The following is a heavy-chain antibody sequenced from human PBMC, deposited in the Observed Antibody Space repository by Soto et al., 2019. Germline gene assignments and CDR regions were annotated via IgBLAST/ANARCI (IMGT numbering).Heavy chain of an antibody. CDR1: GYTLTELS. CDR3: ARGRRYYDSNGYYNYFDY. CDR2: FDPEDGET. V-gene: IGHV1-24*01. Sequence: ASVKVSCKVSGYTLTELSMHWVRQAPGKRLEWMGGFDPEDGETIYAQKYQGRVTMTEDTSTDTAYMELSSLRSEDTAVYYCARGRRYYDSNGYYNYFDYWGQGTLVTVSS. J-gene: IGHJ4*02. D-gene: IGHD3-22*01.